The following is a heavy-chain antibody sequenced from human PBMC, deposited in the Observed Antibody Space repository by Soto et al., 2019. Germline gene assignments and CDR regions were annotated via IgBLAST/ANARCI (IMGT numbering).Heavy chain of an antibody. Sequence: PGKGLEWFGYLYYSGGTNYNPSLKRRVTLSVDTSKNQFSLKLSSVTAADTAVYYCARHVTYSGSSPGEYKYYYGMDVSCQLTTASVPS. CDR2: LYYSGGT. J-gene: IGHJ6*02. CDR3: ARHVTYSGSSPGEYKYYYGMDV. V-gene: IGHV4-61*07. D-gene: IGHD1-26*01.